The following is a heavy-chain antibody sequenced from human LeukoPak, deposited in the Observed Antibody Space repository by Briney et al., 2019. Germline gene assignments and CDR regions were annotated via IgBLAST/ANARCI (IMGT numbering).Heavy chain of an antibody. V-gene: IGHV3-48*01. CDR3: ARAKRNGFDI. J-gene: IGHJ3*02. CDR1: GFTFSNYS. CDR2: IRSSSSTI. Sequence: PGKSLRLSCEASGFTFSNYSMNWVRQAPGKGLEWVSYIRSSSSTIYYADSVKGRFTISRDNAKNSLYLQMNSLRAEETAVYYCARAKRNGFDIWGQGTMVTVSS.